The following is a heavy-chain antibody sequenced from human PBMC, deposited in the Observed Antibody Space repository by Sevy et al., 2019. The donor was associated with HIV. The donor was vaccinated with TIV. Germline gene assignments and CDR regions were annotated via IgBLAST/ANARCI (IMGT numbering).Heavy chain of an antibody. CDR1: GYTFTSYG. J-gene: IGHJ6*03. CDR2: ISAYNGNT. D-gene: IGHD2-2*01. V-gene: IGHV1-18*04. Sequence: ASVKVSCKASGYTFTSYGISWVRQAPGQGLEWMGWISAYNGNTNYAQKLQGRVTMTTDTSTSTAYMELRSLRSDDTAVYYCARSGTIVVVPAAPLDCYYYMDVWGKGTTVTVSS. CDR3: ARSGTIVVVPAAPLDCYYYMDV.